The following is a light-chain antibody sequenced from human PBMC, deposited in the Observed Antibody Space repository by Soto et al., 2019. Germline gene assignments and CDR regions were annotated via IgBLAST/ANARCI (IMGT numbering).Light chain of an antibody. CDR1: QGITTW. J-gene: IGKJ2*01. V-gene: IGKV1-17*03. Sequence: DIQMTQSPSVVSASVGDTVTVTCRASQGITTWLAWFRQRPGRVPKRLIYGASSLQSGVPSRFSGRGSGTEFTLTISSLQPEDFGIYYCLQHTSYPYTFGPGTKVDIK. CDR2: GAS. CDR3: LQHTSYPYT.